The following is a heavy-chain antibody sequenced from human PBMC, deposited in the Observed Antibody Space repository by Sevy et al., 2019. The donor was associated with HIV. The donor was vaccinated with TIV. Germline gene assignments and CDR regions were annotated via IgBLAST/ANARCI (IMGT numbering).Heavy chain of an antibody. J-gene: IGHJ4*02. Sequence: SETLSLTCTVSGDSISSYYWSWIRQPPGKGLEWIGYLYYSGITNYNPSLKSRVTISGDTSKNQFSLKLSSVTAADTAVYYCARGLVYYFDYWGQGTLVTVSS. D-gene: IGHD6-19*01. CDR1: GDSISSYY. CDR2: LYYSGIT. V-gene: IGHV4-59*01. CDR3: ARGLVYYFDY.